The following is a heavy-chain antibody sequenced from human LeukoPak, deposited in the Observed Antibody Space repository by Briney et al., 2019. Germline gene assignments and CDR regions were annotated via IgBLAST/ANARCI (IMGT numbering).Heavy chain of an antibody. J-gene: IGHJ6*02. CDR3: ASQGYCSSTSCFRYYYYGMDV. V-gene: IGHV1-69*01. D-gene: IGHD2-2*01. CDR1: GGTFSSYA. CDR2: IIPIFGTA. Sequence: SAKVSCKASGGTFSSYAISWVRQAPGQGLEWMGGIIPIFGTANYAQKFQGRVTITADESTSTAYMELSSLRSEDTAVYYCASQGYCSSTSCFRYYYYGMDVWGQGTTVTVSS.